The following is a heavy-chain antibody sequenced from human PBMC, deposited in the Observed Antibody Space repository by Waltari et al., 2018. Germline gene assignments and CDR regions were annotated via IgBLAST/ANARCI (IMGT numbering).Heavy chain of an antibody. J-gene: IGHJ4*02. D-gene: IGHD3-10*01. V-gene: IGHV6-1*01. CDR2: TYYRSKWYN. Sequence: QVQLQQSGPGLVKPSQTLSLTCGISGESVSSNSAALNWIRQSPSRGLEWLGRTYYRSKWYNDYAVSVKSRITINPDTSKNQISLQLNSVTPEDTAVYYCAREEKLSVVRGVFYWGQGTLVTVSS. CDR1: GESVSSNSAA. CDR3: AREEKLSVVRGVFY.